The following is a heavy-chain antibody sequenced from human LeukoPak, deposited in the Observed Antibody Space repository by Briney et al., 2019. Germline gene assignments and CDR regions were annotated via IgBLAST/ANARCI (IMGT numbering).Heavy chain of an antibody. D-gene: IGHD2-2*01. CDR3: AREVTEGYCSSTSCYSSFAFDI. J-gene: IGHJ3*02. CDR2: INPNSGGT. V-gene: IGHV1-2*02. Sequence: ASVKVSCKASAYTFTGYYMHWVRQAPGQGLEWMGWINPNSGGTNYAQKFQGRVTMTRDTSISTASMELSRLRSDDTAVYYCAREVTEGYCSSTSCYSSFAFDIWGQGTMVTVSS. CDR1: AYTFTGYY.